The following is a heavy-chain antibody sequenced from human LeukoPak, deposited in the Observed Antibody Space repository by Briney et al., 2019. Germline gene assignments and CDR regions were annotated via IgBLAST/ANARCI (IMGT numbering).Heavy chain of an antibody. CDR1: GFTFSSYW. Sequence: PGGSLRLSCAASGFTFSSYWMSWVRQAPGEGMEWVANIKQDGSEKYYVDSVKGRFTISRDNAKNSLYLQMNSLRAEDTAVYYCARDSGWYDGTLDYWGQGTLVTVSS. CDR2: IKQDGSEK. V-gene: IGHV3-7*01. D-gene: IGHD6-19*01. J-gene: IGHJ4*02. CDR3: ARDSGWYDGTLDY.